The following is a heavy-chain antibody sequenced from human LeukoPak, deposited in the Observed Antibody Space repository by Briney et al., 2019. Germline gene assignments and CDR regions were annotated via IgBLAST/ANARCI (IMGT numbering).Heavy chain of an antibody. Sequence: GASVKVSRKASGYTFTGYYMHWVRQAPGQGLEWMGRINPNSGGTNYAQKFQGRVTMTRDTSISTAYMELSRLRSDDTAVYYCASVGYDSSGYSPYYFDYWGQGTLVTVSS. CDR3: ASVGYDSSGYSPYYFDY. J-gene: IGHJ4*02. CDR2: INPNSGGT. D-gene: IGHD3-22*01. V-gene: IGHV1-2*06. CDR1: GYTFTGYY.